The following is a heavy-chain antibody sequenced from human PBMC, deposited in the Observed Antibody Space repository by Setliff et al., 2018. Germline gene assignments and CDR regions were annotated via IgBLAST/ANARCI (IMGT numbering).Heavy chain of an antibody. Sequence: SETLSLTCTVSGYSIRSGFYWGWIRQPPGKGLEWIGSIYYNGSPNYNPSLKSRVTISVDTSKNQFSLKMSSVTAADTAVYYCASIIYSGGSGSPYDAFDIWGQGTMVTVSS. J-gene: IGHJ3*02. V-gene: IGHV4-38-2*02. CDR2: IYYNGSP. D-gene: IGHD1-26*01. CDR3: ASIIYSGGSGSPYDAFDI. CDR1: GYSIRSGFY.